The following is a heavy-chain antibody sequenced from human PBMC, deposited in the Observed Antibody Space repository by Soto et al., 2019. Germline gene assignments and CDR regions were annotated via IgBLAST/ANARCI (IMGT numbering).Heavy chain of an antibody. CDR1: GYTFPSYA. D-gene: IGHD6-19*01. Sequence: ASVKVSCKASGYTFPSYAMHWVRQAPGQRLEWMGWINAGNGNTKYSQKFQGRVTITRDTSASTAYMELSSLRSEDTAVYYCARDLVQTSSGWTYYYYGMDVWGQGTTVTVSS. J-gene: IGHJ6*02. V-gene: IGHV1-3*01. CDR3: ARDLVQTSSGWTYYYYGMDV. CDR2: INAGNGNT.